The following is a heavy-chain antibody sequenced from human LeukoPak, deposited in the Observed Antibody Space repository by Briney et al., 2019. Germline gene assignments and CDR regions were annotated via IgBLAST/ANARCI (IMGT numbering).Heavy chain of an antibody. Sequence: GGSLRLSCEASGFTFSSYAMSWVRQAPGKGLEWVSAITGSGGSTYYADSVKGRFTISRDNSKDTLYVQMNSLRAEDTAVYYCAKGSSSSRPYYFDYWGQGTLVTVSS. CDR1: GFTFSSYA. CDR3: AKGSSSSRPYYFDY. CDR2: ITGSGGST. J-gene: IGHJ4*02. V-gene: IGHV3-23*01. D-gene: IGHD6-6*01.